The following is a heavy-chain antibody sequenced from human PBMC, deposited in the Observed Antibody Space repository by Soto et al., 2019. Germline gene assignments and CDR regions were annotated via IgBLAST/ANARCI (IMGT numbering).Heavy chain of an antibody. CDR2: IIPIFGIA. D-gene: IGHD3-22*01. J-gene: IGHJ3*02. CDR3: ARDLSYDSSGYDAFDI. V-gene: IGHV1-69*10. Sequence: ASVKVSCKASGGTFSSYAISWVRQAPGQGLEWMGGIIPIFGIANYAQKFQGRVTITADKSTSTAYMELSSLRSEDTAVYYCARDLSYDSSGYDAFDIWGQGTMVTVSS. CDR1: GGTFSSYA.